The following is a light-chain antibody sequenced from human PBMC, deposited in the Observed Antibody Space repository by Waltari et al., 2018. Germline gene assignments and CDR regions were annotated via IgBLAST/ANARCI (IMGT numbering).Light chain of an antibody. CDR3: CSYAGSSPHVI. CDR1: SSDVGSYNF. CDR2: GGS. J-gene: IGLJ2*01. V-gene: IGLV2-23*01. Sequence: QSALTQPASVSGSPGQSITISCTGSSSDVGSYNFVSWYQQHPGKAPQLMIYGGSQRPSGVSNRLSGSKSGNTTSLTISGLRAEDEADYYCCSYAGSSPHVIFGGGTKLTVL.